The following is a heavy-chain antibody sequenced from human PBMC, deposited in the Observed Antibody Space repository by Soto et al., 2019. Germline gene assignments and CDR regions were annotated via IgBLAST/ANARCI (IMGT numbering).Heavy chain of an antibody. J-gene: IGHJ4*02. D-gene: IGHD1-26*01. V-gene: IGHV3-23*01. CDR2: ISGSGGST. CDR3: ANGELAGPFDY. Sequence: GGSLRLSCAASGFTFSSYAMSWVRQAPGKGLEWVSAISGSGGSTYYANSVKGRFTISRDNSKNTLYLQMNSLRAEDTAVYYCANGELAGPFDYWGQGTLVTVSS. CDR1: GFTFSSYA.